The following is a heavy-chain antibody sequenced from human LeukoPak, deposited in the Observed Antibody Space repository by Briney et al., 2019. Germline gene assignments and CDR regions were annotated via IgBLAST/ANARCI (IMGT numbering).Heavy chain of an antibody. V-gene: IGHV4-31*03. J-gene: IGHJ4*02. CDR3: ARVVQDIVVVADNTHLLYYFDY. Sequence: SETLSLTCTVSGGSISSGGYYWSWIRQHPGKGLEWIGYIYYSGSTYYNPSLKSRVTISVDTSKNQFSLKLSSVTAADTAVYYCARVVQDIVVVADNTHLLYYFDYWGQGTLITVSS. CDR2: IYYSGST. CDR1: GGSISSGGYY. D-gene: IGHD2-2*01.